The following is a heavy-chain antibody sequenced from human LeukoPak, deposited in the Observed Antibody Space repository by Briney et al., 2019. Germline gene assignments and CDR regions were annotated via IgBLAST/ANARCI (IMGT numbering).Heavy chain of an antibody. CDR3: ARSKPPAVKDYYGLDV. D-gene: IGHD6-13*01. CDR1: GFTFSNYA. CDR2: IYSGGST. V-gene: IGHV3-66*01. Sequence: GGSLRLSCVASGFTFSNYAMNWVRQAPGRGLEWVSVIYSGGSTYYVDSVKGRFTISRDTSKNTLYLLMNSLRAEDTAVYFCARSKPPAVKDYYGLDVWGQGTTVTVSS. J-gene: IGHJ6*02.